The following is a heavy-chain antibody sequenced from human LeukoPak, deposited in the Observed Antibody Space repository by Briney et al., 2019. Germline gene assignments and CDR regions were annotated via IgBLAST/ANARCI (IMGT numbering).Heavy chain of an antibody. CDR1: GFTFSSYG. D-gene: IGHD3-10*01. CDR2: LSNDGNNK. V-gene: IGHV3-30*03. CDR3: ARKWGITMVRGVPYYYYGMDV. Sequence: GASLRLSCAASGFTFSSYGMHWVHQAPGKGLEWVAVLSNDGNNKYYADSVKGRSTISRDNSKNTLDLQMNSLRPEDTAVYYCARKWGITMVRGVPYYYYGMDVWGQGTTVTVSS. J-gene: IGHJ6*02.